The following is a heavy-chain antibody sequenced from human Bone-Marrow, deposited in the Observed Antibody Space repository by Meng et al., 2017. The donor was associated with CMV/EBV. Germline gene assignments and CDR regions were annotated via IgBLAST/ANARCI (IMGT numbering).Heavy chain of an antibody. D-gene: IGHD6-19*01. CDR2: ISSSSSYI. V-gene: IGHV3-21*01. CDR3: ARGFPTQWLVLDY. Sequence: GESLKISCAASGFSFSSYWMHWVRQAPGKGLVWVSSISSSSSYIYYTDSVKGRFTISRDNAKNSLNLQMNSLRAEDTAVYYCARGFPTQWLVLDYWGQGTLVTVSS. CDR1: GFSFSSYW. J-gene: IGHJ4*02.